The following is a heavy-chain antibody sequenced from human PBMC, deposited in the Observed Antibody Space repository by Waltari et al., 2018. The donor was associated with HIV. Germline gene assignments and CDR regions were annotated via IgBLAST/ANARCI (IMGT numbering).Heavy chain of an antibody. Sequence: EVQLVESGGGLVQPGGSLRLSCAASGFHASSNHMIRVRQAPGKGLEWVSVIYSGGSTYYADSVKGRFTISRDNSKNTLYLQMNSLRAEDTAVYYCARDYGGNSFYYYYAMDVWGQGTTVTVSS. CDR2: IYSGGST. D-gene: IGHD4-17*01. J-gene: IGHJ6*02. CDR3: ARDYGGNSFYYYYAMDV. V-gene: IGHV3-66*01. CDR1: GFHASSNH.